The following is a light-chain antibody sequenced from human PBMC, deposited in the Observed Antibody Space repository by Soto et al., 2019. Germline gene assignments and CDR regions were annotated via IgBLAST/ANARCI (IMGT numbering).Light chain of an antibody. CDR3: LQTSSFPRT. Sequence: IPLTQSPSSVSASVGDRFTITCRASQDIGNFLAWYQQTPGKAPRPLIHGASSLSRGVPSRFIGGGAGTHFTLTVCGLQPEDLATYFCLQTSSFPRTFGQGTTV. V-gene: IGKV1-12*01. CDR2: GAS. J-gene: IGKJ1*01. CDR1: QDIGNF.